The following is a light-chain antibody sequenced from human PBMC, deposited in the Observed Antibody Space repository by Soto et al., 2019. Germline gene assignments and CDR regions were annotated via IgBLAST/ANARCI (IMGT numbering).Light chain of an antibody. Sequence: QSVLTQPPSVSGAPGQRVTISCAGSNSNIGAGYDVHWYQQVPGTAPKLLIYANNNRPSGVPDRFSGSKSGTSASLAITGLQAEDEADYYCQSYEISLSGWVFATGTKVTVL. V-gene: IGLV1-40*01. CDR2: ANN. CDR3: QSYEISLSGWV. J-gene: IGLJ1*01. CDR1: NSNIGAGYD.